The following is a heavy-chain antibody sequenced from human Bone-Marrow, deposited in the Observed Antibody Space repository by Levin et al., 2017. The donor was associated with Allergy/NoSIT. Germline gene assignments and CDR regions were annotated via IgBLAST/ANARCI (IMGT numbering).Heavy chain of an antibody. V-gene: IGHV1-46*01. CDR2: INPSGGST. D-gene: IGHD5-18*01. J-gene: IGHJ5*02. CDR1: GYTFTSYY. CDR3: ARAGGQLWSKRIAVAPTPNWFDP. Sequence: ASVKVSCKASGYTFTSYYMHWVRQAPGQGLEWMGIINPSGGSTSYAQKFQGRVTMTRDTSTSTVYMELSSLRSEDTAVYYCARAGGQLWSKRIAVAPTPNWFDPWGQGTLVTVSS.